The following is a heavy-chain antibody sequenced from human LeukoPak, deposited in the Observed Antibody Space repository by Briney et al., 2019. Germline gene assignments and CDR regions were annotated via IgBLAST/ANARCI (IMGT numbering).Heavy chain of an antibody. D-gene: IGHD3-22*01. CDR1: GYTFSNYG. CDR3: ARDSVIDYYDSSGYIDY. Sequence: ASVKVSCKASGYTFSNYGINWVRLAPGQGLEWMGWISAYNGNTSYAQKFQGRVTMTRDTSTSTVYMELSSLRSEDTAVYYCARDSVIDYYDSSGYIDYWGQGTLVTVSS. CDR2: ISAYNGNT. J-gene: IGHJ4*02. V-gene: IGHV1-18*01.